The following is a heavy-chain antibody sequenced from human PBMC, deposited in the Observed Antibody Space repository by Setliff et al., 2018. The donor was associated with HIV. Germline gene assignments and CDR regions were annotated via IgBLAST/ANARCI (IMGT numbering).Heavy chain of an antibody. J-gene: IGHJ4*02. V-gene: IGHV4-39*01. D-gene: IGHD6-6*01. CDR1: GGSISSSSYY. CDR3: VRVSYTGSSYIDY. Sequence: SETLSLTCTVSGGSISSSSYYWGWIRQPPGKGLEWIGSIYYSGSTYYNPSLKSRVTISVDTSKNQFSLKLSSVTAADTAVYYCVRVSYTGSSYIDYWGQGTLVTVSS. CDR2: IYYSGST.